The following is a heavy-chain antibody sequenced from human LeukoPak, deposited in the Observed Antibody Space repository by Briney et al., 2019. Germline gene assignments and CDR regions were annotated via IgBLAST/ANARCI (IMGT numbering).Heavy chain of an antibody. CDR1: GGSFSGYY. Sequence: ETLSLTCAVYGGSFSGYYWSWIRQPPGKGLEWIGSIYYSGTTYYNPSLKSRVTISVDTSKNRFSLELSSVTAADTAVYYCARSYCSSTTCYALGAFDIWGQGTLVTASS. J-gene: IGHJ3*02. V-gene: IGHV4-34*01. CDR2: IYYSGTT. CDR3: ARSYCSSTTCYALGAFDI. D-gene: IGHD2-2*01.